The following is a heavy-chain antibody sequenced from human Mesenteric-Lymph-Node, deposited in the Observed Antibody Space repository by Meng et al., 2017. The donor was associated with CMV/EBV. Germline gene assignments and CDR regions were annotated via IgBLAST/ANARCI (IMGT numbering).Heavy chain of an antibody. CDR1: GAAVSRYY. J-gene: IGHJ6*02. CDR2: FYDSANT. Sequence: GSLRLSCTVSGAAVSRYYWSWIRQPPGKGLEYIAFFYDSANTNYSPSLKSRASMSVDPSKSQVSLNLYSVTAADTAVYYCARFSATGAYYYGMDVWGQGTTVTVSS. V-gene: IGHV4-59*02. CDR3: ARFSATGAYYYGMDV. D-gene: IGHD3-10*01.